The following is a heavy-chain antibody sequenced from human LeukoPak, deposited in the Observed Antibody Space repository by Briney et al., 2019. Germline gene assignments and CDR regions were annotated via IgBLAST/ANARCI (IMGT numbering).Heavy chain of an antibody. V-gene: IGHV3-7*01. CDR2: IKQDGSEK. Sequence: PGGSLRLSCAASGFTLSNYWISWVRQAPGKGLEWVANIKQDGSEKYYVDSVKGRFTNSRDNAKNSVYLQMNSLRAEDTAVYYCARAIAAAESYWGQGTLVTVSS. J-gene: IGHJ4*02. CDR3: ARAIAAAESY. CDR1: GFTLSNYW. D-gene: IGHD6-13*01.